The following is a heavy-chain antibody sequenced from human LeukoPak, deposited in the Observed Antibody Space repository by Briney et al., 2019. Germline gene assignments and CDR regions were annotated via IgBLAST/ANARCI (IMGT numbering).Heavy chain of an antibody. CDR1: GYTFTIYD. D-gene: IGHD5-18*01. Sequence: ASVTVSFKASGYTFTIYDINWVRQATGQGLEWMGWMNPNSGNTGYAQKFQGRVTMTGNTSISTAYMELSSLRSEATAVYYCAYNRVTLQLDYYGMDVWGQGTTVTVSS. CDR2: MNPNSGNT. CDR3: AYNRVTLQLDYYGMDV. V-gene: IGHV1-8*01. J-gene: IGHJ6*02.